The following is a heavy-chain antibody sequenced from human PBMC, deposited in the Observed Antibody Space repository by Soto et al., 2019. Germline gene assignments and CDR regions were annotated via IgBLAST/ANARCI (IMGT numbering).Heavy chain of an antibody. Sequence: SETLSLTCTVSGGSISSSSYYWGRIRQPPGKGLEWIGSIYYSGSTYYNPSLKSRVTISVDTSKNQFSLKLSSVTAADTAVYYCARSVDYDYIWGSSYYYYYYYMDVWGKGTTVTVSS. J-gene: IGHJ6*03. CDR1: GGSISSSSYY. CDR2: IYYSGST. D-gene: IGHD3-16*01. V-gene: IGHV4-39*01. CDR3: ARSVDYDYIWGSSYYYYYYYMDV.